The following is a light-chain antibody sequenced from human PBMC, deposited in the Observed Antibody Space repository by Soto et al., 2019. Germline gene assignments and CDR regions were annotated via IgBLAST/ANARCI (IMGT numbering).Light chain of an antibody. J-gene: IGLJ1*01. CDR2: DVD. CDR1: SSDVGGYNY. CDR3: SSYTSSSTLV. V-gene: IGLV2-14*03. Sequence: QSVLTQPASVSGSPGQSIPISCTGTSSDVGGYNYVSWYQHHPGKAPKLIIYDVDNRPSGVSDRFSGSKSGNTASLTISGLQAEDEADYYCSSYTSSSTLVFGTGTKVTVL.